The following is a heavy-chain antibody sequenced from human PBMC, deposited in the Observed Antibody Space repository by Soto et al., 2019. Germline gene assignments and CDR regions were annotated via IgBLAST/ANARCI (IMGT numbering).Heavy chain of an antibody. J-gene: IGHJ4*02. D-gene: IGHD6-19*01. Sequence: GGSLRLFCASSGFTFSSYAMQWVRQAPGKGLEWVAVISYDGSNKYYADSVKGRFTISRDNSKNTLYLQMNSLRAEDTAVYFCAREAIGSSGWYIYWGQGTLVTVSS. CDR2: ISYDGSNK. V-gene: IGHV3-30-3*01. CDR3: AREAIGSSGWYIY. CDR1: GFTFSSYA.